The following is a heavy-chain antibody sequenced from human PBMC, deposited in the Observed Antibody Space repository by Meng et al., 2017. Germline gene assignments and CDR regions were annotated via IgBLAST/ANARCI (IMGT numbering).Heavy chain of an antibody. CDR2: INHSGST. CDR3: ARDLIPAYYYDSSGYGY. D-gene: IGHD3-22*01. J-gene: IGHJ4*02. CDR1: GGSFSGYY. V-gene: IGHV4-34*01. Sequence: QVQLRQWGAGLLKPSETLSLTCAVYGGSFSGYYWSWIRQPPGKGLEWIGEINHSGSTNYNPSLKSRVTISVDTSKNQFSLKLSSVTAADTAVYYCARDLIPAYYYDSSGYGYWGQGTLVTVSS.